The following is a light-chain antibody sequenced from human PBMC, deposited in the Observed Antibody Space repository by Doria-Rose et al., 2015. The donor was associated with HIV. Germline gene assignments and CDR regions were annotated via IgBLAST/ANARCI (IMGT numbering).Light chain of an antibody. Sequence: DIQVTQSPSTLSASVGDRVTITCRASQGISNWLAWYQQKPVQAPKLLIYKASTLQSGVPSRFRGSGSGTEFTLTINSLQPDDFATYYCQHFDKYFSWTFGHGTKVDIK. CDR3: QHFDKYFSWT. J-gene: IGKJ1*01. CDR2: KAS. V-gene: IGKV1-5*03. CDR1: QGISNW.